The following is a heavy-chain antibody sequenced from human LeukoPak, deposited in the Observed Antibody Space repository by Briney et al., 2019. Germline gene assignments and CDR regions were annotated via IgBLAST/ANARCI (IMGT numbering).Heavy chain of an antibody. CDR1: GYTFTGYY. V-gene: IGHV1-2*02. CDR3: ARDGYGFGELLSPSY. Sequence: ASVKVSCKASGYTFTGYYMHWVRQAPGQGLEWMGWINPNSGGTNYAQKFQGRVTMTRDTSISTAYMELSRLRSDDTAVYYCARDGYGFGELLSPSYWGQGTLVTASS. CDR2: INPNSGGT. J-gene: IGHJ4*02. D-gene: IGHD3-10*01.